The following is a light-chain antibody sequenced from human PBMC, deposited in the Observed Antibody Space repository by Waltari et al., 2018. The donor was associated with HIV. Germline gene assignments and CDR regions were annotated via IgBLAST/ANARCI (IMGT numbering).Light chain of an antibody. CDR1: QSLLHTNGYTY. J-gene: IGKJ4*01. CDR2: LGS. Sequence: DIVMTQPPFSLPVPPGEPASISCRSRQSLLHTNGYTYLNWYIQKPGQSPQLLIYLGSHRASGVPDRFSGSGSGTDFTLHINQVEADDVGLYYCMQALQMPLTFGGGTKVEIK. CDR3: MQALQMPLT. V-gene: IGKV2-28*01.